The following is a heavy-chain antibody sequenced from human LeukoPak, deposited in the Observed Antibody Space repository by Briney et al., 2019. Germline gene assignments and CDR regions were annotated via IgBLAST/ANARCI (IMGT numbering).Heavy chain of an antibody. CDR3: AKGVGFEINWFDP. CDR1: GFTFRESA. J-gene: IGHJ5*02. CDR2: INWNSGDI. V-gene: IGHV3-9*01. D-gene: IGHD3-10*01. Sequence: GGSLRLSCAASGFTFRESAMHWVRQAPGKGLEWVSGINWNSGDIGYADSVKGRFTISRDNAKNSLYLQMNSLRAEDTALYYCAKGVGFEINWFDPWGQGIMVTVSS.